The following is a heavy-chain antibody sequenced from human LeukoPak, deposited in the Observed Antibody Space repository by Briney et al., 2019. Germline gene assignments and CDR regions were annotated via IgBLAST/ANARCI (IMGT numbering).Heavy chain of an antibody. CDR2: IYHSGST. CDR1: GSSISSGYY. D-gene: IGHD1-26*01. V-gene: IGHV4-38-2*02. Sequence: SETLSLTCTVSGSSISSGYYWGWIRQPPGKGLEWIGTIYHSGSTFYTPSLKSRVTISVDTSKNQFSLKLSSVTAADTAVYFCARELAGSYWAYFDYWGQGTLVTVSS. J-gene: IGHJ4*02. CDR3: ARELAGSYWAYFDY.